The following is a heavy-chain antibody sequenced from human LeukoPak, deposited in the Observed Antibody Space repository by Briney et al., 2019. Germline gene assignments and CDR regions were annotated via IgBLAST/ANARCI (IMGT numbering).Heavy chain of an antibody. CDR1: GGSISSYY. J-gene: IGHJ6*03. D-gene: IGHD3-10*01. V-gene: IGHV4-59*12. CDR2: IYYSGST. CDR3: ARRFGTMVRGVIRYYYYYYMDV. Sequence: SETLSLTCTVSGGSISSYYWSWIRQPPGKGLEWIGYIYYSGSTNYNPSLKSRVTISVDTSKNQFSLKLSSVTAADTAVYYCARRFGTMVRGVIRYYYYYYMDVWGKGTTVTISS.